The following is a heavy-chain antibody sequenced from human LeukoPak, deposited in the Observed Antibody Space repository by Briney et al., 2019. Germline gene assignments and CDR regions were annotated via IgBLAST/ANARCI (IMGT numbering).Heavy chain of an antibody. CDR1: GFIFSDHA. V-gene: IGHV3-30*04. J-gene: IGHJ4*02. CDR2: ISSDGSNK. CDR3: ARDSELTY. Sequence: GGSLRLSCAASGFIFSDHAMHWVRQAPGEGLEWVALISSDGSNKYFADSVKGRFTISRDNAKNSLYLQMNSLRAEDSAVYYCARDSELTYWGQGTLVTVSS. D-gene: IGHD1-26*01.